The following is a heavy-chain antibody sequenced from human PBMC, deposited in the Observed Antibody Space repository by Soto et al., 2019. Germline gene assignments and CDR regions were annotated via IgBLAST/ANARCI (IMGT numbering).Heavy chain of an antibody. CDR3: AKSGDDYVWGSYRPFDY. CDR1: GFTFSSYA. D-gene: IGHD3-16*02. J-gene: IGHJ4*02. V-gene: IGHV3-23*01. CDR2: ISGSGGST. Sequence: XESLRLSCAASGFTFSSYAMSWVRQAPGKGLEWVSAISGSGGSTYYADSVKGRFTISRDNSKNTLYLQMNSLRAEDTAVYYCAKSGDDYVWGSYRPFDYWGQGTLVTVSS.